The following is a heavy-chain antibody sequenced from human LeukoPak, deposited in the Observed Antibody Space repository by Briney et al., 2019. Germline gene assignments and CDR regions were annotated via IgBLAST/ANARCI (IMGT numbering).Heavy chain of an antibody. Sequence: ASVKVSFTASGYTFTSYAMHWVRQAPGQRLEWMGWINAGNGNTKYSQKFQGRVTITRDTSASTAYMELSSLRSEDTAVYYCARYYDSSGYWEIDYWGQGTLVTVSS. CDR2: INAGNGNT. J-gene: IGHJ4*02. D-gene: IGHD3-22*01. CDR1: GYTFTSYA. CDR3: ARYYDSSGYWEIDY. V-gene: IGHV1-3*01.